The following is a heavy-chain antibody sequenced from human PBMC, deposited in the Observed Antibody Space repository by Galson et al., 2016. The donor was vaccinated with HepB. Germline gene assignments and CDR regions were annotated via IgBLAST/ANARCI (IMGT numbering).Heavy chain of an antibody. V-gene: IGHV3-33*01. D-gene: IGHD2-15*01. J-gene: IGHJ4*02. Sequence: SLRLSCAASGFTFSSYAMHWVRQAPGKGLESVAVIGHDGRNEYYADSVKGRFTISRDNSKNTLYVQMNNLRVEDTAVYYCSRGSQDDIEVDGDLEQDYWGQGTLVTVSS. CDR3: SRGSQDDIEVDGDLEQDY. CDR1: GFTFSSYA. CDR2: IGHDGRNE.